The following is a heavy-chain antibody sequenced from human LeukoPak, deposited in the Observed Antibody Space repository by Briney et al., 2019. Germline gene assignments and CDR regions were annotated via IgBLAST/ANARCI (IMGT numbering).Heavy chain of an antibody. Sequence: GESLKISCAASGFTFSSYWMSWVRQAPGKGLEWVANIKQDGSEKYYVDSVKGRFTISRDNAKNSLYLQMNSLRAEDTAVYYCARDLRVVAVGIAAPKGYWGQGTLVTVSS. CDR1: GFTFSSYW. D-gene: IGHD6-6*01. J-gene: IGHJ4*02. CDR2: IKQDGSEK. CDR3: ARDLRVVAVGIAAPKGY. V-gene: IGHV3-7*01.